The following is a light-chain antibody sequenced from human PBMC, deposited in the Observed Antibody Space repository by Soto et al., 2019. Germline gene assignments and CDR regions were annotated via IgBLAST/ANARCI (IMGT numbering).Light chain of an antibody. V-gene: IGKV3-20*01. CDR2: GAS. CDR1: QSVSRR. J-gene: IGKJ1*01. Sequence: EIVLTQSPGTLSLSPGGRATLSCRASQSVSRRLAWYQHRPGQSPRLLISGASMRASGVPVRFSGSGSGTDFTLTISRLEPEDFAVYYCQQTYSTPWTFGQGTKVEIK. CDR3: QQTYSTPWT.